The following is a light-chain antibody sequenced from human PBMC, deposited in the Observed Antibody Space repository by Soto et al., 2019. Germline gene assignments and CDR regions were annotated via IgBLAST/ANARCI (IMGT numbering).Light chain of an antibody. CDR2: DVS. CDR1: QSVSSF. J-gene: IGKJ5*01. CDR3: QQRNNWPPIT. Sequence: IFLNQSPCTLSFSPGEGAPLSCRASQSVSSFLAWYQKKPGQAPRLLIYDVSNRATGVPARFSGSGSGTDLSLTISSPEPEDFAVYYCQQRNNWPPITFGQGTRLEIK. V-gene: IGKV3-11*01.